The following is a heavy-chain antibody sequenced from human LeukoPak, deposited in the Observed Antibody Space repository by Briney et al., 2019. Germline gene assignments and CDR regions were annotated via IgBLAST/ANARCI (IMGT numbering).Heavy chain of an antibody. CDR2: ISYDGSNK. Sequence: PGGSLTLSCAASGFTFSSYVIHWVRQAPGKGLEWVAVISYDGSNKYYADSVKGRFTISRDNSKNTVYLQMNSLRAEDTAVYYCARAANWNDGGFDYWGQG. V-gene: IGHV3-30*04. CDR3: ARAANWNDGGFDY. D-gene: IGHD1-1*01. CDR1: GFTFSSYV. J-gene: IGHJ4*02.